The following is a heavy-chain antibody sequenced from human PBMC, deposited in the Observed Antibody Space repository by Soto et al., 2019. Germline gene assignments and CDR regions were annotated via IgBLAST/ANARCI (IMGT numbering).Heavy chain of an antibody. CDR3: ARYPLGYCSSTSCYAHYYYMDV. CDR1: GGSISSSSYY. V-gene: IGHV4-39*01. Sequence: SETLSLTCTVSGGSISSSSYYWGWIRQPPGKGLEWIGSIYYSGSTYYNPSLKSRVTISVGTSKNQFSLKLSSVTAADTAVYYCARYPLGYCSSTSCYAHYYYMDVWGKGTTVTVSS. CDR2: IYYSGST. D-gene: IGHD2-2*01. J-gene: IGHJ6*03.